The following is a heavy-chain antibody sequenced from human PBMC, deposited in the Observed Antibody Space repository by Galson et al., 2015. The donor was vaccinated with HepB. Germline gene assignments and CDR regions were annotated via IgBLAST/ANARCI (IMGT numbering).Heavy chain of an antibody. CDR3: GSLAGS. J-gene: IGHJ5*02. Sequence: SLRLSCAASGFTFSSYGMIWVRQAPGKGLVWVARIKSDGTRTSYADSVKGRFTISRDSAKNTLYLQMNSLRIEDTAIYYRGSLAGSWGQGTLVTVSS. V-gene: IGHV3-74*01. CDR2: IKSDGTRT. D-gene: IGHD3-10*01. CDR1: GFTFSSYG.